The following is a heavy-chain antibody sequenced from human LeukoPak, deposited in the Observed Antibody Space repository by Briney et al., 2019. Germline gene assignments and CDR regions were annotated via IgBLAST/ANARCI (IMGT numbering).Heavy chain of an antibody. D-gene: IGHD2-15*01. Sequence: GGSLRLSCAASGFTFSSYSMNWVRQAPGKGLEWVSSISSSSSYIYYADSVKGRFTISRDNAKNSLYLQMNSLRAEDTAVYYCARVYCSGGSCDQNFDYWGQGTPVTVSS. CDR2: ISSSSSYI. J-gene: IGHJ4*02. V-gene: IGHV3-21*01. CDR3: ARVYCSGGSCDQNFDY. CDR1: GFTFSSYS.